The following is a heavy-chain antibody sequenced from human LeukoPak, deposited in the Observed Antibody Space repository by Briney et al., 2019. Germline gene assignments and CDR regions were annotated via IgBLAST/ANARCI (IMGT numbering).Heavy chain of an antibody. J-gene: IGHJ4*02. CDR3: AKDPHRIVGATTVDY. CDR2: ISGSGGST. V-gene: IGHV3-23*01. Sequence: PGASLRLSCAASGFTFSSYAVSWVRQAPGKGLEWVSAISGSGGSTYYADSVKGRFTISRDNSKNTLYLQMNSPRAEDTAVYYCAKDPHRIVGATTVDYWGQGTLVTVSS. CDR1: GFTFSSYA. D-gene: IGHD1-26*01.